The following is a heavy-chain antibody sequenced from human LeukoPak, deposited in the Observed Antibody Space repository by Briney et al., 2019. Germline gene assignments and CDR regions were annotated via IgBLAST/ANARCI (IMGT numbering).Heavy chain of an antibody. V-gene: IGHV3-9*01. J-gene: IGHJ1*01. CDR3: AKAKAVAGTGDFQH. CDR2: ISWNSGSI. CDR1: GFTFDDYA. D-gene: IGHD6-19*01. Sequence: PGGSLRLSCAASGFTFDDYAMHWVRQAPGKGLEWVSGISWNSGSIGYADSVKGRFTISRDNAKNSLYLQMNSLRAEDTALYYCAKAKAVAGTGDFQHWGQGTLVTVSS.